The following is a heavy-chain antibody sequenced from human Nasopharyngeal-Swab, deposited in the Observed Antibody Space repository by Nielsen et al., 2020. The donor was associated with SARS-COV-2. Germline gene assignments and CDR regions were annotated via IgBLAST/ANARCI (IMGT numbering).Heavy chain of an antibody. CDR3: ARDLSGSSLYYYYGMDV. Sequence: SQTPSLTCAISGDSVSSNSAAWNWIRQSPSRGLEWLVRTYYRSKWYNDYAVSVKSRITINPDTSKTQFSLQLNSVTPEDTAVYYCARDLSGSSLYYYYGMDVWGQGTTVTVSS. CDR2: TYYRSKWYN. J-gene: IGHJ6*02. V-gene: IGHV6-1*01. D-gene: IGHD1-26*01. CDR1: GDSVSSNSAA.